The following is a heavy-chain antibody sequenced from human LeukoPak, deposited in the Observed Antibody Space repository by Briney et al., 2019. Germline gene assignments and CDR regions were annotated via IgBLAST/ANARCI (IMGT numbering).Heavy chain of an antibody. Sequence: SETLSLTCAVYGGSFSGYYWSWIRQPPGKGLEWIGEINHSGSTNYNPSLKSRVTISVDTSKNQFSLKLSSVTAADTAVYYCARVVVVTADHDAFDIWGQGTMVTVSS. V-gene: IGHV4-34*01. CDR2: INHSGST. CDR1: GGSFSGYY. CDR3: ARVVVVTADHDAFDI. D-gene: IGHD2-21*02. J-gene: IGHJ3*02.